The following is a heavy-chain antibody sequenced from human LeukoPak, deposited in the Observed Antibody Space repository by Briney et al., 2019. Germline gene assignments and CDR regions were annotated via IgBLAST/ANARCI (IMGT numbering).Heavy chain of an antibody. D-gene: IGHD5-12*01. V-gene: IGHV3-48*01. CDR3: ARDGGYSGYDADC. CDR1: GFTFSSYA. J-gene: IGHJ4*02. Sequence: GGSLRLSCAASGFTFSSYAMHWVRQAPGKGLEWVSYISDSSAMYYADSVRGRFTISRENDKNSLFLQMNSLRAEDTAVYYCARDGGYSGYDADCWGQGTLVTVSS. CDR2: ISDSSAM.